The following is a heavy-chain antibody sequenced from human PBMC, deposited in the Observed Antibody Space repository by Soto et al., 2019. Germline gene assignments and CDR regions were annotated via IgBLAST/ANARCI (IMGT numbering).Heavy chain of an antibody. V-gene: IGHV3-30*18. CDR2: ISYDGSNK. J-gene: IGHJ4*02. CDR3: AKTPSKDNFDY. Sequence: GGSLRLSCAASGFTFSSYGMHWVRQAPGKGLEWVAVISYDGSNKYYADSVKGRFTISRDNSKNTLYLQMNSLRAEDTAVYYCAKTPSKDNFDYWGQGTLVTVSS. CDR1: GFTFSSYG.